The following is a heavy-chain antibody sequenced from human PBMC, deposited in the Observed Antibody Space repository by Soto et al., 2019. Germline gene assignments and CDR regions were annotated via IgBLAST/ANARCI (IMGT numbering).Heavy chain of an antibody. CDR3: ASNMYYYDSSGSAFDI. D-gene: IGHD3-22*01. Sequence: QVQLVESGGGVVQPGRSLRLSCAASGFTFSSYGMHWVRQAPGKGLEWVAVIWYDGSNKYYADSVKGRFTISRDNSKNTLYLQMNSLRAEDTAVYYCASNMYYYDSSGSAFDIWGQGTMVTVSS. CDR2: IWYDGSNK. J-gene: IGHJ3*02. CDR1: GFTFSSYG. V-gene: IGHV3-33*01.